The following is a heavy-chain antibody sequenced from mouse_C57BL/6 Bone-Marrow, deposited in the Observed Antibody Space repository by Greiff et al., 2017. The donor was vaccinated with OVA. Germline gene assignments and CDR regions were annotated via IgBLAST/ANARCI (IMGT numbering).Heavy chain of an antibody. CDR1: GFTFSSYG. V-gene: IGHV5-6*01. D-gene: IGHD2-5*01. CDR2: ISSGGSYT. Sequence: EVKLVESGGDLVKPGGSLKLSCAASGFTFSSYGMSWVRQTPDKRLEWVATISSGGSYTYYPDSVKGRFTISRDNAKNTLYLQMSSLKSEDTAMYYGARHLPVNSNYSWFAYWGQGTLVTVSA. CDR3: ARHLPVNSNYSWFAY. J-gene: IGHJ3*01.